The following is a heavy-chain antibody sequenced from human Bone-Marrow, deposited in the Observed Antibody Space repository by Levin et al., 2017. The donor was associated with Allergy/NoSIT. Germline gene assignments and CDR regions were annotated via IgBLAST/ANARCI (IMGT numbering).Heavy chain of an antibody. CDR1: GYSIRSGYY. CDR3: AREGRYFDWAYYYYYYMDV. D-gene: IGHD3-9*01. V-gene: IGHV4-38-2*02. Sequence: SQTLSLTCAVSGYSIRSGYYWGWIRQPPGKGLEWIGSIYHSGSTYYNPSLKSRVTISVDTSKNQFSLKLSSVTAADTAVYYCAREGRYFDWAYYYYYYMDVWGKGTTVTVSS. CDR2: IYHSGST. J-gene: IGHJ6*03.